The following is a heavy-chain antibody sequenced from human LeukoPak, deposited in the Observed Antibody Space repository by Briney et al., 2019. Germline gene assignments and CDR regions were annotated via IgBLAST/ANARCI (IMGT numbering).Heavy chain of an antibody. CDR3: ARAYRIQWELLPPLLLDY. CDR2: IYYSGST. Sequence: PAETLSLTCTVSGPSVSSYYWSWLRHPRGEGRECHGYIYYSGSTNNNPPRKSRVTISGGTSKNQFSLKLSSVTAADTAVYYCARAYRIQWELLPPLLLDYWGQGPLVTAS. V-gene: IGHV4-59*02. J-gene: IGHJ4*02. D-gene: IGHD1-26*01. CDR1: GPSVSSYY.